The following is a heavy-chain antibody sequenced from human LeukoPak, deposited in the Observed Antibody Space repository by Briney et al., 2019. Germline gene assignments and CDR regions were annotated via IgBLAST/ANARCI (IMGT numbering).Heavy chain of an antibody. CDR3: ASATGSYSYFDY. V-gene: IGHV5-51*01. CDR1: GSIFTTHW. CDR2: IYPDDSDT. Sequence: GASLKISCKASGSIFTTHWIGWVRQLPGKGLEWMGIIYPDDSDTKYSPSFQGQVTISADKSISTAFLQWSSLKASDTAMYYCASATGSYSYFDYWGQGTLVTVSS. D-gene: IGHD1-26*01. J-gene: IGHJ4*02.